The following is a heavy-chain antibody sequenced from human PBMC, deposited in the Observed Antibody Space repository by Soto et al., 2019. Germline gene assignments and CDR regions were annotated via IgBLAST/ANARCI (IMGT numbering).Heavy chain of an antibody. CDR2: FFHTGST. J-gene: IGHJ4*02. D-gene: IGHD1-26*01. CDR3: ARGEQYSGRIFDY. CDR1: CASIXGDPVY. V-gene: IGHV4-31*03. Sequence: LXLTFTVSCASIXGDPVYWSWIRQLPGNGLEWIGYFFHTGSTFPNPSLRGRLAIFLYTSRSDFSLRLTSVTTEYTDVYFFARGEQYSGRIFDYWGQGTLAPVSS.